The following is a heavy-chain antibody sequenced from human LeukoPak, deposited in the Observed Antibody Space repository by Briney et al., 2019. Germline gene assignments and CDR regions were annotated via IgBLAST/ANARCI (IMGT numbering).Heavy chain of an antibody. CDR3: VREITRGTSYFDY. V-gene: IGHV1-2*06. CDR1: GYTFTGYY. D-gene: IGHD2-2*01. CDR2: IIPNSGGT. Sequence: ASVKVSCKASGYTFTGYYMHWVRQAPGQGLEWMGRIIPNSGGTNSAQKFQGRVTMTTDTSITTAYMELSRLRSDDTAIYYCVREITRGTSYFDYWGQGTLVTVSS. J-gene: IGHJ4*02.